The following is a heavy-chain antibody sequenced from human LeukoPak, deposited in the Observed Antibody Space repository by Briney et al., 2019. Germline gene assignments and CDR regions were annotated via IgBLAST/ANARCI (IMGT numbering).Heavy chain of an antibody. Sequence: ASVKVSCKGSGYTFTSYDINWVRQATGQGLEWMGWMNPNSGNTGYAQKFQGRVTMTRNTSISTAYMELSSLRSEDTAVYYCARVHYDFWSGYYPEADYYYYMDVWGKGTTVTVSS. CDR3: ARVHYDFWSGYYPEADYYYYMDV. J-gene: IGHJ6*03. CDR1: GYTFTSYD. D-gene: IGHD3-3*01. V-gene: IGHV1-8*01. CDR2: MNPNSGNT.